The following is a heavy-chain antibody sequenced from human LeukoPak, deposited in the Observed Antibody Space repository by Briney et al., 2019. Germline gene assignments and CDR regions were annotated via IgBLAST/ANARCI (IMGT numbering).Heavy chain of an antibody. CDR3: AREGAAAGLFDF. CDR2: IKQDGSGK. V-gene: IGHV3-7*03. CDR1: GFTFSSHW. Sequence: GGSLRHSCAASGFTFSSHWMSWVRQAPGKGLEWVANIKQDGSGKYYVDSVKGRFTISRDNAKNSLYLHMNSLRAEDTAVYYCAREGAAAGLFDFWGQGNLVTVSS. J-gene: IGHJ4*02. D-gene: IGHD6-13*01.